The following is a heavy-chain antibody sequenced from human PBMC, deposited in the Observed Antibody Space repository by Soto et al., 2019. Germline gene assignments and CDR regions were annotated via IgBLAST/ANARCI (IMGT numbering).Heavy chain of an antibody. J-gene: IGHJ2*01. D-gene: IGHD5-18*01. CDR2: INPSGGST. Sequence: ASVKVSCKASGYTFTSYYMHWVRQAPGQGLEWMGIINPSGGSTSYAQKFQGRVTMTRDTSTSTVYMELSSLRSEDTAVYYCARRGGYSYGRKDWYFDLWGRGTLVTAPQ. CDR1: GYTFTSYY. CDR3: ARRGGYSYGRKDWYFDL. V-gene: IGHV1-46*01.